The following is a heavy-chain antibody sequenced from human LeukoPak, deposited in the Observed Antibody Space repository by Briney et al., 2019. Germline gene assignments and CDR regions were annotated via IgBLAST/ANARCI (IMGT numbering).Heavy chain of an antibody. Sequence: SETLSLTCTVSGASIISSSYYWGWIRQPPGKGLEWIGSIYYSGSTYYNSSLKSRVTISVDTSKNQFSLKLSSVSAADTSAYYCARGLRWDLTISGTSAFDYWGQGTLVTVSS. CDR3: ARGLRWDLTISGTSAFDY. D-gene: IGHD1-26*01. V-gene: IGHV4-39*01. CDR1: GASIISSSYY. CDR2: IYYSGST. J-gene: IGHJ4*02.